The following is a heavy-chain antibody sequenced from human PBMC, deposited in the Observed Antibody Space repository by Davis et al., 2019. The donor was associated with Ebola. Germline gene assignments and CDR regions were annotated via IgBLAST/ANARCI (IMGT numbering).Heavy chain of an antibody. V-gene: IGHV4-34*01. CDR3: ARRITICNWFDP. D-gene: IGHD3-3*01. CDR2: INHSGST. CDR1: GGSFSGYY. Sequence: SETLSLTCAVYGGSFSGYYWRWIRQPPGKGLEWIGEINHSGSTNYNPSLKSRVTISADTSKNQFSLKLSSVTAADTAVYYCARRITICNWFDPWGQGTLVTVSS. J-gene: IGHJ5*02.